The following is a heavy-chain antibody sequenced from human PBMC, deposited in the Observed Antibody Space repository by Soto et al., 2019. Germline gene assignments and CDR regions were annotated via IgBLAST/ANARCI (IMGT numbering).Heavy chain of an antibody. Sequence: VGSLRLSCAASGFILSIYGLHWVLQAPGKGLKWVAVISYDGSNKYYADSVKGRFTISRDNSKNTLYLQMNSLRAEDTAVYYFAKAGETWFGFQWLDGYYFDYWGQGT. CDR2: ISYDGSNK. CDR3: AKAGETWFGFQWLDGYYFDY. J-gene: IGHJ4*02. D-gene: IGHD6-19*01. V-gene: IGHV3-30*18. CDR1: GFILSIYG.